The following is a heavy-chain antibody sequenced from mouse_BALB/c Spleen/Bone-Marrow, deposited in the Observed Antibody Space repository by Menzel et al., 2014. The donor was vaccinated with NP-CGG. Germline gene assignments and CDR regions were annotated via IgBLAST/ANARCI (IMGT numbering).Heavy chain of an antibody. CDR3: ARRGTGVDY. Sequence: VQLVESGAELVRPGTSVKISCKASGYTFTNYWLGWVKQRPGHGLEWIGDIYPGGGYTNYNEKFKGKVTLTADTSSSTAYMQLSSLTSEDSAVYFCARRGTGVDYWGQGTTLTVSS. J-gene: IGHJ2*01. CDR2: IYPGGGYT. CDR1: GYTFTNYW. D-gene: IGHD4-1*01. V-gene: IGHV1-63*02.